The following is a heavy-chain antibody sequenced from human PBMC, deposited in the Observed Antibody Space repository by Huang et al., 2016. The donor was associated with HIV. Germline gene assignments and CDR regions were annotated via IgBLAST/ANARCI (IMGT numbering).Heavy chain of an antibody. J-gene: IGHJ4*02. CDR2: LDPRDSET. V-gene: IGHV5-51*01. CDR3: ARQVDGFRSHFDF. D-gene: IGHD5-18*01. Sequence: EVLLVQSGAELKEPGEALKISCTASGYGFSSYWTGWVRQKSEKGLEWMGSLDPRDSETKCRPSFEGKLTISADKSTRTDYLQWESLKAPDTAIYFCARQVDGFRSHFDFWGQGTLVSVSS. CDR1: GYGFSSYW.